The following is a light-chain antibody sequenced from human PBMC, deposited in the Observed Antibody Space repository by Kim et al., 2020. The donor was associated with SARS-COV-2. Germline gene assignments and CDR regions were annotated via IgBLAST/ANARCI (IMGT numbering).Light chain of an antibody. J-gene: IGLJ2*01. CDR3: SSYTSSSTPVV. V-gene: IGLV2-14*03. Sequence: QSALTQPASVSGSPGQSITISCTGTSSDVGGYNYVSWYQQHPGKAPKLMIYDDSNRPSGVPNRFSGSKSGNTASLTISGLQAEDEADYYCSSYTSSSTPVVFGGGTKLTVL. CDR1: SSDVGGYNY. CDR2: DDS.